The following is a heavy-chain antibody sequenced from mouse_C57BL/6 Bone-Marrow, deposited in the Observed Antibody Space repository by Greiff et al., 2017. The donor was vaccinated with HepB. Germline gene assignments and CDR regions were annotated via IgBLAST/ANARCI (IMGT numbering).Heavy chain of an antibody. D-gene: IGHD1-1*01. CDR3: ARKGAYYYGSSYYWYFDV. J-gene: IGHJ1*03. Sequence: QVQLKQPGAELVKPGASVKLSCKASGYTFTSYWMHWVKQRPGRGLEWIGRIDPNSDGTKYNEKFKSKATLTVDKPSSTAYMQLSSLTSEDSAVYYCARKGAYYYGSSYYWYFDVWGTGTTVTVSS. CDR1: GYTFTSYW. V-gene: IGHV1-72*01. CDR2: IDPNSDGT.